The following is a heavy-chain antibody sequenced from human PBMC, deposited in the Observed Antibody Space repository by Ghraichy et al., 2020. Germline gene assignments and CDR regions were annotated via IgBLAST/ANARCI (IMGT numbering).Heavy chain of an antibody. CDR2: IYYSGST. J-gene: IGHJ3*02. CDR1: GGSISSSSYY. D-gene: IGHD2-2*01. V-gene: IGHV4-39*01. CDR3: ARPSDEYQLLADAFDI. Sequence: LSLTCTVSGGSISSSSYYWGWIRQPPGKGLEWIGSIYYSGSTYYNPSLKSRVTISVDTSKNQFSLKLSSVTAADTAVYYCARPSDEYQLLADAFDIWGQGTMVTVSS.